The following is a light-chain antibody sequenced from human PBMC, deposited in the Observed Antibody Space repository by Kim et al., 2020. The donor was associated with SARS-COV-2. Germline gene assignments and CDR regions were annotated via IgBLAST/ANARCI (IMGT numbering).Light chain of an antibody. CDR2: RNN. CDR1: TPHIGSNY. CDR3: ATWDDSLNGYV. Sequence: GQRVTFSCSGSTPHIGSNYVSWYQQLPGTAPKLLIYRNNQRPSGVPDRFSGSKSGTSASLAVSGLRSADEADYYCATWDDSLNGYVFGTGTKVTVL. J-gene: IGLJ1*01. V-gene: IGLV1-47*01.